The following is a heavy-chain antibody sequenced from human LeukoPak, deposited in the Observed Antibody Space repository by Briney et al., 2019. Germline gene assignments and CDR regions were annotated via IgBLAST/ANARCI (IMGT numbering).Heavy chain of an antibody. CDR2: IFHSGST. V-gene: IGHV4-39*01. D-gene: IGHD6-13*01. J-gene: IGHJ4*02. Sequence: SETLSLTCTVSGDSISSSSYYWGWIRQPPGKGLGWIGSIFHSGSTYYNPSLKSRVTISVDTSKNQFSLKLTSVTAADTAVYYCARSWFSTGPADYWGQGTLVTVSS. CDR3: ARSWFSTGPADY. CDR1: GDSISSSSYY.